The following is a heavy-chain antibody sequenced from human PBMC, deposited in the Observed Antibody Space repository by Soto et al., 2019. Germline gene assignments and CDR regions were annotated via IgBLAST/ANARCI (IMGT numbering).Heavy chain of an antibody. CDR2: ISGSGGST. J-gene: IGHJ4*02. Sequence: GGSLRLSCAASGFTFSSYAMSWVRQAPGKGLEWVSAISGSGGSTYYADSVKGRFTISRDNSKNTLYLQMNSLRAEDTAVYYCAKDVADQDIFGVVVAAPFDYWGQGTLVTVSS. D-gene: IGHD2-15*01. CDR1: GFTFSSYA. CDR3: AKDVADQDIFGVVVAAPFDY. V-gene: IGHV3-23*01.